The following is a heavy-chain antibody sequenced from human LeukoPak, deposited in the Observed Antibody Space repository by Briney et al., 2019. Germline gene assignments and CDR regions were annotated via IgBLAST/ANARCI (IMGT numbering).Heavy chain of an antibody. J-gene: IGHJ4*02. V-gene: IGHV4-59*01. Sequence: PSETLSLTCTVSGGSISSYYWSWIRQPPGKGLERIGYIYYSGSTNHNPSLKSRVTISVDTSKNQFSLKLSSVTAADTAVYYCARARYYPTFDSWGQGTLVTVSS. CDR3: ARARYYPTFDS. CDR1: GGSISSYY. CDR2: IYYSGST. D-gene: IGHD3-22*01.